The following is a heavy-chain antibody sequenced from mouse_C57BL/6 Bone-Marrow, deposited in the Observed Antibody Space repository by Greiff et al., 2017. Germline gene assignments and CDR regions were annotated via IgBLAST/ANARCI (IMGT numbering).Heavy chain of an antibody. J-gene: IGHJ1*03. D-gene: IGHD2-1*01. CDR2: IWTGGGT. CDR1: GFSLTSYA. CDR3: ARKGSYYGPNWYFDV. V-gene: IGHV2-9-1*01. Sequence: VQGVESGPGLVAPSQSLSITCTVSGFSLTSYAISWVRQPPGKGLEWLGVIWTGGGTNYNSAPKSRLSISKDNSKSQVFLKMNSLQTDDTARYYCARKGSYYGPNWYFDVWGTGTTVTVSS.